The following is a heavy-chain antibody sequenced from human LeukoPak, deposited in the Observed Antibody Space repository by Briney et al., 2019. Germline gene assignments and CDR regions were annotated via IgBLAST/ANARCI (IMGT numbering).Heavy chain of an antibody. Sequence: PSETLSLTCAVYGGSFSGYYWSWIRQPPGKGLEWIGEINHSGSTNYNPSLKSRVTISVDTSKNQFSLKLSSVTAADTAVYYCVCGSGSYGWEDAFDIWGQGTMVTVSS. CDR2: INHSGST. CDR3: VCGSGSYGWEDAFDI. J-gene: IGHJ3*02. CDR1: GGSFSGYY. V-gene: IGHV4-34*01. D-gene: IGHD3-10*01.